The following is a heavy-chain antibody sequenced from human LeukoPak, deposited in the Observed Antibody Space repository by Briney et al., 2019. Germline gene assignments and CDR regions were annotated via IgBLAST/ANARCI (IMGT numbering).Heavy chain of an antibody. Sequence: GGSLRLSCGASGFTFSNYGMLWVRQAPGKGLEWVAVISYAGSNKFYADSVRGRVTISRDNSKNTLYLQMNNLKTEDTAVYYCARGQHRVTYSDDAFDIWGQGTMVTVSS. V-gene: IGHV3-30*19. CDR3: ARGQHRVTYSDDAFDI. D-gene: IGHD4-11*01. J-gene: IGHJ3*02. CDR2: ISYAGSNK. CDR1: GFTFSNYG.